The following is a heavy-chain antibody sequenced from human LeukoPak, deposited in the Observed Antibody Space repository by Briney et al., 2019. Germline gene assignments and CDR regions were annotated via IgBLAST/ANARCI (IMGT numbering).Heavy chain of an antibody. J-gene: IGHJ6*02. CDR3: ARVRSTVTTGIYYYYGMDV. Sequence: PGGSLRLSCAASGFTFSSHAMSWVRQAPGKGLEWVSAISGSGGSTYYADSVKGRFTISRDNSKNTLYLQMNSLRAEDTAVCYCARVRSTVTTGIYYYYGMDVWGQGTTVTVSS. CDR2: ISGSGGST. CDR1: GFTFSSHA. V-gene: IGHV3-23*01. D-gene: IGHD4-11*01.